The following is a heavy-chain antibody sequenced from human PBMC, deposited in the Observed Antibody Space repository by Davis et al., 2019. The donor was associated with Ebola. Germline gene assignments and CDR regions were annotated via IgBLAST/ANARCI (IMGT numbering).Heavy chain of an antibody. V-gene: IGHV3-30-3*01. CDR2: ISYDGSNK. CDR3: AREMATITSAFDI. CDR1: GFTFSSYA. Sequence: PGGSLRLSCAASGFTFSSYAMHWVRQAPGKGLEWVAVISYDGSNKYYADSVKGRFTISRDNSKNTLYLQMNSLRAEDTAVYYCAREMATITSAFDIWGQGAMVTVSS. D-gene: IGHD5-24*01. J-gene: IGHJ3*02.